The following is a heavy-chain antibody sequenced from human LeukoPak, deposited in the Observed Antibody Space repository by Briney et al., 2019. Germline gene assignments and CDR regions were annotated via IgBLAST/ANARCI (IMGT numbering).Heavy chain of an antibody. J-gene: IGHJ6*03. CDR3: ARTNRRYCYYYMDV. D-gene: IGHD1-14*01. CDR2: INHSGST. CDR1: GGSFSGYY. Sequence: PSETLSLTCAVYGGSFSGYYWSWIRQPPGKGLEWIGEINHSGSTSYNPSLKSRVTISVDTSKNQFSLKLSSVTAADTAVYYCARTNRRYCYYYMDVWGKGTTVTISS. V-gene: IGHV4-34*01.